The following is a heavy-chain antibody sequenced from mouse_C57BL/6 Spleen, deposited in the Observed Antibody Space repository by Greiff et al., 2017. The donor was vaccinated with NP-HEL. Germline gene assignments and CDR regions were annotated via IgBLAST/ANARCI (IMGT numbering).Heavy chain of an antibody. Sequence: QVQLKESGAELVKPGASVKISCKASGYAFSSYWMNWVKQRPGKGLEWIGQIYPGDGDTNYNGKFKGKATLTADKSSSTAYMQLSSLTSEDSAVYFCARGGNSSGWDYAMDYWGQGTSVTVSS. J-gene: IGHJ4*01. CDR1: GYAFSSYW. CDR3: ARGGNSSGWDYAMDY. CDR2: IYPGDGDT. D-gene: IGHD2-1*01. V-gene: IGHV1-80*01.